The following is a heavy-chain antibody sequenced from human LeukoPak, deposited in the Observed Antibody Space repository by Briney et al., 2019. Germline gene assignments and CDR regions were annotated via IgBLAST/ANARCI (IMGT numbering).Heavy chain of an antibody. CDR1: GFTFSSYV. D-gene: IGHD2-2*01. V-gene: IGHV3-30-3*01. J-gene: IGHJ4*02. CDR3: ARAGRDCSSTSCYFDY. CDR2: ISYDGSNK. Sequence: GGSLRLSCAASGFTFSSYVMYWVRQAPGKGLEWVAVISYDGSNKYYADSVKGRFTISRDNSKNTLYLQMNSLRAEDTAVYYCARAGRDCSSTSCYFDYWGQGTLVTVSS.